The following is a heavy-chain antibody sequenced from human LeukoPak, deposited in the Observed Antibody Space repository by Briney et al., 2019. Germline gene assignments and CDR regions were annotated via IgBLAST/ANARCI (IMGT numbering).Heavy chain of an antibody. D-gene: IGHD3-16*01. J-gene: IGHJ6*03. CDR1: GGSISSYY. CDR3: ARETSQKGAHYMDV. CDR2: IYYSGST. Sequence: PSETMSLTCTVSGGSISSYYWSWIRQPPGKGLEWIGYIYYSGSTNYNPSLKSRVTISVDTSKNQFSLKLSSVTAADTAVYYCARETSQKGAHYMDVWGKGTTVTISS. V-gene: IGHV4-59*01.